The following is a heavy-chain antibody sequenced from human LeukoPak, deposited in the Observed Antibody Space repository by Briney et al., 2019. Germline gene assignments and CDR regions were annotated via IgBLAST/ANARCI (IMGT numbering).Heavy chain of an antibody. CDR2: IQPKSGGT. CDR1: GYTFTGYY. Sequence: GASVKVSCKASGYTFTGYYMHWVRQAPGQGPEWMGWIQPKSGGTIYAQRFQGRVTMTRDRSISTAYMELSSLRYDDTAVYYCARRYCSGGSCVPDYWGQGTLVTVSS. V-gene: IGHV1-2*02. J-gene: IGHJ4*02. CDR3: ARRYCSGGSCVPDY. D-gene: IGHD2-15*01.